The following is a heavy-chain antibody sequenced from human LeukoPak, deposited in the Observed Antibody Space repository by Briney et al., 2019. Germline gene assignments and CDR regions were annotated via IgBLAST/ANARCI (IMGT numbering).Heavy chain of an antibody. CDR1: GCTFTNFE. CDR2: MNYRGSTT. V-gene: IGHV3-48*03. J-gene: IGHJ4*02. CDR3: AKHSNWSSGYDFHD. Sequence: PGGPLRLSCAASGCTFTNFEMNWVRQAPGKGLEWVSYMNYRGSTTSYAVSVKGRFTISRDNSKSTLYLHVNSVRADDTAVYFCAKHSNWSSGYDFHDWGRGTLVTVSS. D-gene: IGHD1-1*01.